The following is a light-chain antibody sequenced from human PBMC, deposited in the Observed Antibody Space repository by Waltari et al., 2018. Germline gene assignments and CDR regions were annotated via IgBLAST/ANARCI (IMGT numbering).Light chain of an antibody. Sequence: QSALTQPPSVSGSPGQSVTISCTGISNARVSWYQQPPGTAPKLMLYEVTYRPSGVPDRFSGSKSGNTASLTISGLQAEDEAHYYCSSYTRGFLSVFGGGTKLTVL. J-gene: IGLJ2*01. CDR2: EVT. CDR1: SNAR. CDR3: SSYTRGFLSV. V-gene: IGLV2-18*02.